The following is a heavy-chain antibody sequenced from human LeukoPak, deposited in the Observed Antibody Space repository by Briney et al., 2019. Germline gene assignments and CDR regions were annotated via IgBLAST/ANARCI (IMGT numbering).Heavy chain of an antibody. CDR2: IYYSGST. J-gene: IGHJ6*02. CDR1: GGSISSYY. Sequence: SETLSLTCTVSGGSISSYYWSWIRQPPGKGLEWIGYIYYSGSTNYNPSLKSRVTISVDTSKNQFSLKLSSVTAADTAVYYCAREGGSGRIDGGRHNYYYYGMDVWGQGTTVTVSS. V-gene: IGHV4-59*01. D-gene: IGHD3-10*01. CDR3: AREGGSGRIDGGRHNYYYYGMDV.